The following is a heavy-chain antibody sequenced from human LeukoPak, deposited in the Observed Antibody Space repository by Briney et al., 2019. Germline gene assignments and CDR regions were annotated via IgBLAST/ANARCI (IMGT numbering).Heavy chain of an antibody. V-gene: IGHV4-34*01. CDR1: GGSFSGYY. CDR3: ARGRSSSWYYYYYYGMDV. J-gene: IGHJ6*02. CDR2: INHSGST. D-gene: IGHD6-13*01. Sequence: SETLSLTCTVYGGSFSGYYWSWIRQPPGKGLEWIGEINHSGSTNYNPSLKSRVTISVDTSKNQFSLKLSSVTAADTAVYYCARGRSSSWYYYYYYGMDVWGQGTTVTVSS.